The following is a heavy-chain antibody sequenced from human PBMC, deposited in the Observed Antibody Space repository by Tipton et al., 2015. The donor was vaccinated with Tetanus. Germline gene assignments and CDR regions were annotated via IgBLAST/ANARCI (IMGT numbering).Heavy chain of an antibody. CDR2: FFYSGST. V-gene: IGHV4-39*01. CDR1: GGSISSIS. CDR3: AKHGDTSRNYYLDY. J-gene: IGHJ4*02. D-gene: IGHD6-13*01. Sequence: TLSLTCTVSGGSISSISWIRQPPGKGLEWIGNFFYSGSTSYNPSHKGRVTLSVDTSRNQFSLKLTAMTAADTAIYYCAKHGDTSRNYYLDYWGQGALVTVSS.